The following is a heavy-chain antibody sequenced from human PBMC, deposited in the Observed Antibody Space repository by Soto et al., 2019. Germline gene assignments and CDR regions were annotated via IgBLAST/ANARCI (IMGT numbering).Heavy chain of an antibody. J-gene: IGHJ4*02. D-gene: IGHD1-26*01. CDR3: ASSPRGERATRFVDY. Sequence: SETLSLTCAVYGGSFSGYYWSWIRQPPGKGLEWIGEINHSGSTNYNPSLKSRVTISVDTSKNQFSLKLSSVTAADTAVYYCASSPRGERATRFVDYWGQGTLVTVSS. CDR2: INHSGST. CDR1: GGSFSGYY. V-gene: IGHV4-34*01.